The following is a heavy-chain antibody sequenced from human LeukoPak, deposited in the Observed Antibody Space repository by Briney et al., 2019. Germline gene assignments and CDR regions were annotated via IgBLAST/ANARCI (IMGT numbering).Heavy chain of an antibody. CDR3: ARVASGYSSGWYDY. Sequence: PSETLSLTCTVSGGSISRYYWSWIRQPPGKGLEWIGYIYYSGSTNYNPSLTSRVTISVDTSKNQFSLRLSSVTAADTAVYYCARVASGYSSGWYDYWGQGTLVTVSS. D-gene: IGHD6-19*01. CDR2: IYYSGST. V-gene: IGHV4-59*01. J-gene: IGHJ4*02. CDR1: GGSISRYY.